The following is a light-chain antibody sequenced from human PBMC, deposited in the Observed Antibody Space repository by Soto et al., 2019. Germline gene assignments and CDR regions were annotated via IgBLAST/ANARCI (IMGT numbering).Light chain of an antibody. CDR2: GES. CDR1: QSVSSSY. V-gene: IGKV3-20*01. CDR3: QQYGSSIT. J-gene: IGKJ5*01. Sequence: IVLTQSPGMQSLSPGARATLSCRASQSVSSSYLAWYQQKPGQAPRLLIYGESSRATGIPDRFSGSGSGTDFTLTISRLEPEDFAVYYCQQYGSSITVGQVTRLEIK.